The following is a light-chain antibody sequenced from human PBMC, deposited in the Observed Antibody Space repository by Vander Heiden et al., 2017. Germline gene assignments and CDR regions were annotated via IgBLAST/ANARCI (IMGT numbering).Light chain of an antibody. J-gene: IGKJ2*03. CDR2: AAS. CDR3: QQYGEPPFS. CDR1: RSISANY. Sequence: LLTNSPESLGLFTGDISTLTCRASRSISANYLGWYQHKPGQAPVLLSYAASSRATCIPDRFSGSGPGTDFTLTINRLEPEDFAVYYCQQYGEPPFSFGQGTNVEIK. V-gene: IGKV3-20*01.